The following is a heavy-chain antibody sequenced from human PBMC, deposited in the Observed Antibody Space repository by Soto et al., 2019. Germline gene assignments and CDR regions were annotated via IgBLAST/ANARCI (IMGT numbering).Heavy chain of an antibody. CDR1: GFTFRNYD. V-gene: IGHV3-13*05. CDR3: ARTDRDFYGLDV. CDR2: ISAAGDP. J-gene: IGHJ6*02. Sequence: EVQLVESGGGLVQPGRSLRLSCDASGFTFRNYDMHWVRQGTGKGLEWVSGISAAGDPDYADSVEGRFTISRENAQTSFFLQMNSLRVGDTAVYYCARTDRDFYGLDVWGQGTTVIVSS.